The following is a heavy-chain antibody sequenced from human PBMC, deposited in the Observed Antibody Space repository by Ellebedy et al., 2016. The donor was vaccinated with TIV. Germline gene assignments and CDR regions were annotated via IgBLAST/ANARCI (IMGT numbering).Heavy chain of an antibody. J-gene: IGHJ4*02. Sequence: GESLKISCATSGFTFSSYSMHWVRQAPGKGLEWVSSITRSSSYIYYGDSVKGRFTISRDNAKNSLYLQMNSLRAEDTAVYYCARGGNYGDYYWGQGTLVTVSS. CDR3: ARGGNYGDYY. D-gene: IGHD4-17*01. V-gene: IGHV3-21*06. CDR1: GFTFSSYS. CDR2: ITRSSSYI.